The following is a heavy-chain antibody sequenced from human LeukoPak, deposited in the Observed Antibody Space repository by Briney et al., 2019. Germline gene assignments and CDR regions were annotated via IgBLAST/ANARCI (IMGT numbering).Heavy chain of an antibody. Sequence: PSETLSLTCTVSGGSISSYYWSWIRQPPGKGLEWIGYIYYSGSTNYNPSLKSRVTISVDTSKNQFSLKLSSVTAADTAVYYCARSYGGVIARGPYYYYYYMDVWGKGTTVTISS. D-gene: IGHD3-16*02. CDR3: ARSYGGVIARGPYYYYYYMDV. CDR2: IYYSGST. J-gene: IGHJ6*03. V-gene: IGHV4-59*01. CDR1: GGSISSYY.